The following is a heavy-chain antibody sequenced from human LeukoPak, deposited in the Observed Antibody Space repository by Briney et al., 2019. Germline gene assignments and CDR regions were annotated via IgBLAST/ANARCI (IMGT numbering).Heavy chain of an antibody. J-gene: IGHJ4*02. D-gene: IGHD6-19*01. CDR1: GFTFSTYS. CDR3: ARDGSTGWHYFEY. Sequence: GGSLRLSCAASGFTFSTYSMNWVRQAPGKGLEWISYINFGLSTIHYADSVKGRFTISRDNAKNSLYLQMSSLRAEDTAVYYCARDGSTGWHYFEYWGQGALVTVSS. CDR2: INFGLSTI. V-gene: IGHV3-48*01.